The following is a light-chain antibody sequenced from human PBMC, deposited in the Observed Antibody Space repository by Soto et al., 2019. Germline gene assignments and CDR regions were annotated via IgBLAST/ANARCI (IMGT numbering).Light chain of an antibody. CDR2: KAS. J-gene: IGKJ5*01. CDR1: QSISSW. V-gene: IGKV1-5*03. Sequence: DIQMTQSPSTLSASVGDRFTITCRASQSISSWLAWYQQKPGKAPKLLIYKASSLESGVPSRFSGSGSGTEFTLTISSLQPDDFATYYCQQYNNYLITFGQGTRLEIK. CDR3: QQYNNYLIT.